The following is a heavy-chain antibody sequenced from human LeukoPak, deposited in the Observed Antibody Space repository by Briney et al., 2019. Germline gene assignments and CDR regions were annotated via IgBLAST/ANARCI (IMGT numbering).Heavy chain of an antibody. CDR1: GFTFSSYG. Sequence: GGSLRLSCAASGFTFSSYGMHWVRQAPGKGLEWVAVISYDGSNKYYADSVKGRFTTSRDNSKNTLYLQMNSLRAEDTAVYYCAKDRPWFDPWGQGTLVTVSS. CDR3: AKDRPWFDP. V-gene: IGHV3-30*18. J-gene: IGHJ5*02. CDR2: ISYDGSNK.